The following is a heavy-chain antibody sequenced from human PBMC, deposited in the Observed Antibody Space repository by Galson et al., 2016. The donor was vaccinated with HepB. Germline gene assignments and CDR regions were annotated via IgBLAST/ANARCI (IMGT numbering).Heavy chain of an antibody. V-gene: IGHV4-34*01. Sequence: SETLSLTCAVSGGSLGGYYWSWIRHSPGKGLEWIGEVNHSGSTTYNPSLKSRVTVSVDILKNQFSLKLSSVTAADTAVYYCARGFYDSSGYFSPLQGTGYYFDNWGQGTLVTVSS. J-gene: IGHJ4*02. CDR1: GGSLGGYY. CDR3: ARGFYDSSGYFSPLQGTGYYFDN. D-gene: IGHD3-22*01. CDR2: VNHSGST.